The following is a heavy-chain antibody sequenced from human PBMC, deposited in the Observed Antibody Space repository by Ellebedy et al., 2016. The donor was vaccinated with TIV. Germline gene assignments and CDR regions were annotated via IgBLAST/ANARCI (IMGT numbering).Heavy chain of an antibody. CDR3: AKGSGGWTEDYFDY. CDR1: GYTFTGYG. J-gene: IGHJ4*02. Sequence: AASVKVSCKASGYTFTGYGICWVRQAPGQGLEWMGWINPHSGGTNYAQKFQGRVTLTRDTSISTAYMELSRLTSDDTAVYYCAKGSGGWTEDYFDYWGQGTLVTVSS. D-gene: IGHD6-19*01. V-gene: IGHV1-2*02. CDR2: INPHSGGT.